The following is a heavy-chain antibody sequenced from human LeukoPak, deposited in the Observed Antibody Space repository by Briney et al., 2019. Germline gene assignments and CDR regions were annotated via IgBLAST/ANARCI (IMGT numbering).Heavy chain of an antibody. CDR2: IHHSGST. CDR1: GGSISSNNW. CDR3: AEIPYNYYGMGV. Sequence: SETLSLTCAVSGGSISSNNWWSWVRQPPGKGLEWIGEIHHSGSTNYNPSLKSRVTISVDKSKNQFSPKLSSVTAADTAVYYCAEIPYNYYGMGVWGQGTTVTVSS. D-gene: IGHD2-2*02. J-gene: IGHJ6*02. V-gene: IGHV4-4*02.